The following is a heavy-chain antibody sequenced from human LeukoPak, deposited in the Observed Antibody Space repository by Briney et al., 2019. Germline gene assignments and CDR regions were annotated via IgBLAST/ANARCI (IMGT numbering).Heavy chain of an antibody. CDR2: INHSGST. Sequence: KPSETLSVTCAVYGGSFSGYYWSWIRQPPGKGLEWIGEINHSGSTNYNPSLKSRVTISVDTSKNQFSLKLSSVTAADTAVYYCASRIAARLPSYYYYGMDVWGQGTTVTVSS. CDR1: GGSFSGYY. D-gene: IGHD6-6*01. CDR3: ASRIAARLPSYYYYGMDV. V-gene: IGHV4-34*01. J-gene: IGHJ6*02.